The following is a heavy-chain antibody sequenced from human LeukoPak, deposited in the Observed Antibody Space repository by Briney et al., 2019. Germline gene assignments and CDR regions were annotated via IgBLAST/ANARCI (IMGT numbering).Heavy chain of an antibody. D-gene: IGHD4-17*01. Sequence: SETLSLTCAAYGGPFSGYYWSWIRQPPGKGLEWIGEINHSGSTNYNPSLKSRVTISVDTSKSQFSLKLSSVTAADTAVYYCARGIRSTVTTSADYWGQGTLVTVSS. CDR2: INHSGST. CDR3: ARGIRSTVTTSADY. CDR1: GGPFSGYY. J-gene: IGHJ4*02. V-gene: IGHV4-34*01.